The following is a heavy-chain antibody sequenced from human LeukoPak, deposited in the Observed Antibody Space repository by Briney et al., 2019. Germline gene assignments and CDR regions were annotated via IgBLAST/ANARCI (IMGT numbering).Heavy chain of an antibody. CDR2: FDPEDGET. J-gene: IGHJ3*02. Sequence: GASVKVSCKVSGYTLTELSMHWVRQAPGKGLERMGGFDPEDGETIYAQKFQGRVTMTEDTSTDTAYMELSSLRSEDTAVYYCATDSPYYYGSGSSGAFDIWGQGTMVTVSS. CDR3: ATDSPYYYGSGSSGAFDI. CDR1: GYTLTELS. D-gene: IGHD3-10*01. V-gene: IGHV1-24*01.